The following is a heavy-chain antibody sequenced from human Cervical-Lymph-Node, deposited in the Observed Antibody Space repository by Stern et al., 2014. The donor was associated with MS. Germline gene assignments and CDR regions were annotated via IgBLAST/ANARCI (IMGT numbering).Heavy chain of an antibody. CDR2: IFSNDEK. CDR1: GFSLSNARMG. Sequence: QITLKESGPVLVKPTETLTLTCTVSGFSLSNARMGVSWIRQPPGKALEWLGHIFSNDEKSYSTSLKSRLTISKDTSKSQVVLTMTNMDPVDTATYYCARIFEPEWELLVIDYWGQGTLVTVSS. J-gene: IGHJ4*02. D-gene: IGHD1-26*01. V-gene: IGHV2-26*01. CDR3: ARIFEPEWELLVIDY.